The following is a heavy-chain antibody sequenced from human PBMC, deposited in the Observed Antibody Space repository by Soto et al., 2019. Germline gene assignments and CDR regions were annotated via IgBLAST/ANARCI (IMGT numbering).Heavy chain of an antibody. Sequence: SETLSLTCAGYGGSFSGYYWSWIRQPPGKGLEWIGEINHSGSTNYNPSLKSRVTISVDTSKNQFSLKLNSVTAADTAVYYCARACSGGSCYSAFDIWGQGTMVTVSS. CDR2: INHSGST. J-gene: IGHJ3*02. V-gene: IGHV4-34*01. CDR1: GGSFSGYY. CDR3: ARACSGGSCYSAFDI. D-gene: IGHD2-15*01.